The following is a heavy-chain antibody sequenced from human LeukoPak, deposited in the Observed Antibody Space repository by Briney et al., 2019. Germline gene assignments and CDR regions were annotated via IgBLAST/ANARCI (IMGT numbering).Heavy chain of an antibody. CDR3: ARVSSSWYSGFDP. D-gene: IGHD6-13*01. V-gene: IGHV3-11*04. CDR2: VSSSGSTI. CDR1: GFTFSDYC. Sequence: PGGSLRLSCAASGFTFSDYCMSWIRQAPGKGLEWVSYVSSSGSTIYYADSVKGRFTISRDNAKNSLYLQMNSLRAEDTAVYYCARVSSSWYSGFDPWGQGTLVTVSS. J-gene: IGHJ5*02.